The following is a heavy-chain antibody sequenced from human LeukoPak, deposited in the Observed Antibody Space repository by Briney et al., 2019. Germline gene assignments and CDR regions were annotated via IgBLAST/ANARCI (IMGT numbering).Heavy chain of an antibody. CDR1: GGSISSGDYY. D-gene: IGHD3-22*01. CDR2: IYYTGNA. Sequence: SETLSLTCTVSGGSISSGDYYWCWIRQPPGKGLEWIGYIYYTGNANNNPSLTSRVTMSLDTSKNEFSLKLSSVTAADTAVYYCARAGDRSGYYVSWFDPWGQGTLVTVSS. CDR3: ARAGDRSGYYVSWFDP. V-gene: IGHV4-30-4*01. J-gene: IGHJ5*02.